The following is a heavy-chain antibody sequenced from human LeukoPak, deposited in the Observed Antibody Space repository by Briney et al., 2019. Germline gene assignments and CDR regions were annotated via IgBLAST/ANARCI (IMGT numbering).Heavy chain of an antibody. CDR1: GGFISGYY. J-gene: IGHJ3*02. CDR3: ARSKWGYAFDI. V-gene: IGHV4-59*01. D-gene: IGHD1-26*01. Sequence: PSETLSLTCTVSGGFISGYYWSWIRQPPGKGLEWIGYIYYSGSTNYNPSLKSRVTISVDTSKNQFSLKLNPMTAADTAEYYCARSKWGYAFDIWGQGTMVTVSS. CDR2: IYYSGST.